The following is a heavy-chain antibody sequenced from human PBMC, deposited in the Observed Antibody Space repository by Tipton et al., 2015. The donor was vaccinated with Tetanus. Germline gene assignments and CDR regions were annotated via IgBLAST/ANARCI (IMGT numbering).Heavy chain of an antibody. J-gene: IGHJ4*02. CDR1: GGTFTNYA. V-gene: IGHV1-69*01. Sequence: QSGPEVKKPGSSVKVSCKASGGTFTNYALSWVRQAPGQGLEWVGGITPIFGTTNFAPKFQGRVTITADESTNTAFMELSSLRAEDTAVYYCAGTNIPWGEAAYWGQGTLVTVSS. CDR3: AGTNIPWGEAAY. CDR2: ITPIFGTT. D-gene: IGHD3-16*01.